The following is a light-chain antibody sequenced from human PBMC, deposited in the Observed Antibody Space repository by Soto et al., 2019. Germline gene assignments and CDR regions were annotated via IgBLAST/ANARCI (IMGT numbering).Light chain of an antibody. CDR1: SSDVGYYNY. J-gene: IGLJ1*01. V-gene: IGLV2-11*01. Sequence: QSALTQPRSVSGSPGQSVTISCTGTSSDVGYYNYVSWYQQHPGKAPKVMIYDVSERPSGVPDRFSGSKSGNTASLTNSGLQAEDEADYYCCSYAGSPRYVFGTGTKVTVL. CDR2: DVS. CDR3: CSYAGSPRYV.